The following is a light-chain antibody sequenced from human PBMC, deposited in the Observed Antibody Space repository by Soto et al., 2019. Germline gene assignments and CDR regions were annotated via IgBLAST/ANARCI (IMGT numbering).Light chain of an antibody. CDR3: QQYVSLPIT. J-gene: IGKJ5*01. V-gene: IGKV3-20*01. CDR1: QSIGSSY. Sequence: EIVLTQSPGTLSLSPEERATLSCRASQSIGSSYLAWYQQKPCQTPRLLIYGASTRATGIPDRFSGSGSGTDFTLTINRVAPEDFAVYYCQQYVSLPITFGQWTRLEIK. CDR2: GAS.